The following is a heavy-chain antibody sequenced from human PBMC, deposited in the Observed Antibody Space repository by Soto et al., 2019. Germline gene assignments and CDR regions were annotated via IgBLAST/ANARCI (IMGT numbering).Heavy chain of an antibody. CDR3: ARSQRGRTAFTFDY. CDR2: IYHSGTT. V-gene: IGHV4-61*01. J-gene: IGHJ4*02. D-gene: IGHD3-16*01. CDR1: LGAVSNDTDY. Sequence: SETLFRAGAVCLGAVSNDTDYCSWLRQPPGKGLEWIGYIYHSGTTNYNSYLKSRLSLSVDMSKDQFSLKLASVTAADTAVYFCARSQRGRTAFTFDYWGQGALVTVS.